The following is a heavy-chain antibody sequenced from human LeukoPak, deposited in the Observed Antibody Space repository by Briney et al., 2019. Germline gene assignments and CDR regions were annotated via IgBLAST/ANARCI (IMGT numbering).Heavy chain of an antibody. Sequence: SETLSLTCSVSDGSIRTYYWSWIRQSPGQGLEWIGNIYYRGDVNYNPSLKSRVIISIDTSKNQFSLKVTSLTAADTAVYYCATNKDWAEADWGQGTLVIVSS. D-gene: IGHD3/OR15-3a*01. V-gene: IGHV4-59*03. J-gene: IGHJ4*02. CDR1: DGSIRTYY. CDR3: ATNKDWAEAD. CDR2: IYYRGDV.